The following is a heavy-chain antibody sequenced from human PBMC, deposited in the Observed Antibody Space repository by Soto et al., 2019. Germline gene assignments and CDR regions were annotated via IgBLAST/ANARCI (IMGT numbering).Heavy chain of an antibody. D-gene: IGHD2-2*01. CDR3: ARGPRGLYHHDY. CDR2: ISSSSSTI. J-gene: IGHJ4*02. Sequence: GGSLRLSCAASGFTFSSYSMNWVRQAAGKGLEWVSYISSSSSTIYYADSVKGRFTISRDNAKNTLYLQMNSLRVDDTAVYYCARGPRGLYHHDYWGQGALVTVSS. V-gene: IGHV3-48*04. CDR1: GFTFSSYS.